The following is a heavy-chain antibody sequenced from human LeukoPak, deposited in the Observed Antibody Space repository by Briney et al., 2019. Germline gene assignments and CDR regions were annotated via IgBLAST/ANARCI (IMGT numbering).Heavy chain of an antibody. J-gene: IGHJ5*02. D-gene: IGHD2-15*01. CDR2: ITTSGTI. Sequence: GGSLRLSCAASGITFSSYSMNWVRQAPGKGLEWVSYITTSGTIYYADSVKGRFTISRDNAKNSLYLQMNSLRAEDAAVYYCARDYCSGGSCYQILTWGQGTLVTVSS. CDR1: GITFSSYS. V-gene: IGHV3-48*04. CDR3: ARDYCSGGSCYQILT.